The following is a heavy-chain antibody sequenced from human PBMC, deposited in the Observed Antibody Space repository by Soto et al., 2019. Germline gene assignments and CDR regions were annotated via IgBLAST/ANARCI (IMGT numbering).Heavy chain of an antibody. Sequence: QVQLVQSGAEVKKPGASVKVSCKASGYTFTSYGISWVRQAPGQGLEWMGWISTYNGNTKYAQKLQGRVTMTTDTSRSTAYVELRSLRTDDTAVFYCARELVRGVGSDYWGQGTLVTVSS. J-gene: IGHJ4*02. V-gene: IGHV1-18*01. CDR2: ISTYNGNT. CDR1: GYTFTSYG. D-gene: IGHD3-10*01. CDR3: ARELVRGVGSDY.